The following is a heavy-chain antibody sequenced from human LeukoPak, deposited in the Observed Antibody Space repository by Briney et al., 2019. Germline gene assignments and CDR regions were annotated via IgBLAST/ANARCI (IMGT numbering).Heavy chain of an antibody. V-gene: IGHV3-21*01. Sequence: GGSLRLSCAASGFTFSSYAMSWVRQAPGKGLEWVSSITTTSNFIYYADSVKGRFTISRDNAKDSVYLQMNSLRAEDTAVYYCARDLLNLDTVTTHQKYYYYYYGMDVWGQGTTVTVSS. D-gene: IGHD4-17*01. CDR3: ARDLLNLDTVTTHQKYYYYYYGMDV. CDR2: ITTTSNFI. J-gene: IGHJ6*02. CDR1: GFTFSSYA.